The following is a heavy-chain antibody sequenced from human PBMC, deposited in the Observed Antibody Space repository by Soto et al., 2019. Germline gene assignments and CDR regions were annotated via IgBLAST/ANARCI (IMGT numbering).Heavy chain of an antibody. CDR2: ISPLKGNT. CDR3: ARSGGHPFDY. J-gene: IGHJ4*02. V-gene: IGHV1-18*01. D-gene: IGHD5-12*01. Sequence: QVQLIQSAGEVKKPGASVKVSCKASGYTFTNYVIHWIRQAPGQGLEWMAWISPLKGNTNYAQKVQGRVTVTTDTSTNTVYMHLSGLRSDETALYFCARSGGHPFDYWGQGSLVTVSS. CDR1: GYTFTNYV.